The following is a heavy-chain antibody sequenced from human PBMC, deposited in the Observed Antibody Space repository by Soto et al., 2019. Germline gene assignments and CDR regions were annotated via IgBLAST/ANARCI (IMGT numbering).Heavy chain of an antibody. CDR1: GGSISSYY. V-gene: IGHV4-59*08. J-gene: IGHJ5*02. Sequence: SETLSLTCTVSGGSISSYYWSWIRQPPGKGLEWIGYIYYSGSTNYNPSLKSRVTISVDTSKNQFSLKLSSVTAADTAVYYCARLEYSGYDYWFDPWGQGTLVTSPQ. CDR3: ARLEYSGYDYWFDP. D-gene: IGHD5-12*01. CDR2: IYYSGST.